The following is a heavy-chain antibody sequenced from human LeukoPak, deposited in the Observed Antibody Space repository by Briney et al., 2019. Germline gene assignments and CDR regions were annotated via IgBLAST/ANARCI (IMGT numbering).Heavy chain of an antibody. Sequence: ASVKVSCKASGGTFSSYAISWVRQAPGQGLEWMGRIIPIFGTANYAQKFQGRVTITTDESTSTAYMELSSLRSEDTAVYYCARASHRYCSGGSCCSGYWGQGTLVTVSS. V-gene: IGHV1-69*05. J-gene: IGHJ4*02. CDR3: ARASHRYCSGGSCCSGY. CDR1: GGTFSSYA. D-gene: IGHD2-15*01. CDR2: IIPIFGTA.